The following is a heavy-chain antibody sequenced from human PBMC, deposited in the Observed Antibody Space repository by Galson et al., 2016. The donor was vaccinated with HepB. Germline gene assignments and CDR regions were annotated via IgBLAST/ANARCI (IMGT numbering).Heavy chain of an antibody. CDR2: IWHDGSNK. CDR3: ARGRRNRGAVDV. V-gene: IGHV3-33*01. Sequence: SLRLSCAASGFTFSSSGMQWVRQGPGKGLEWVAPIWHDGSNKYYADSVKGRFTISRDNSKNTLYLQVNSLRAEDAAVYYCARGRRNRGAVDVWGQGTMVTVSS. CDR1: GFTFSSSG. D-gene: IGHD1-14*01. J-gene: IGHJ3*01.